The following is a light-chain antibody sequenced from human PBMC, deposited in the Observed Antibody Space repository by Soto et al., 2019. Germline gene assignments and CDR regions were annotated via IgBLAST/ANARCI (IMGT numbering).Light chain of an antibody. CDR3: CSYAGANPF. V-gene: IGLV2-8*01. Sequence: QSALTQPPSASGSPGQSVTISCTGTSSDVGRYNFVSWYQQHPGKVPKLVIYEVTKRPSGVPDRFSGSKSGNTASLTVSGLQAEDEADYYCCSYAGANPFFGTGTKLTVL. CDR2: EVT. CDR1: SSDVGRYNF. J-gene: IGLJ1*01.